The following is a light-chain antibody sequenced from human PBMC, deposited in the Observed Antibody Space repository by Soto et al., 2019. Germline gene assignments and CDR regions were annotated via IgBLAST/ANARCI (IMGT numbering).Light chain of an antibody. CDR3: CSYAGSRIHVV. V-gene: IGLV2-23*01. J-gene: IGLJ2*01. Sequence: QSALTQPASVSGSPGQSITISCTGTSNDVGRYNLVSWYQQHPGEAPKLMIYEENKRPSGISFRFSASKSGNTASLTISGLQAEDEADYYCCSYAGSRIHVVFGGGTKLTVL. CDR1: SNDVGRYNL. CDR2: EEN.